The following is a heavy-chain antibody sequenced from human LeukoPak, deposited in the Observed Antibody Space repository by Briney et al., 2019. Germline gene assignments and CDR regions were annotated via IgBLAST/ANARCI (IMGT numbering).Heavy chain of an antibody. Sequence: SETLSLTCAVYGGSFSGYYWSWIRQPPGKGLEWIGEINHSGSTNYNPSLKSRVTISVDTSKNQFPLKLSSVTAADTAVYYCARGRGYSYGWYYWGQGTLVTVSS. CDR3: ARGRGYSYGWYY. V-gene: IGHV4-34*01. D-gene: IGHD5-18*01. J-gene: IGHJ4*02. CDR2: INHSGST. CDR1: GGSFSGYY.